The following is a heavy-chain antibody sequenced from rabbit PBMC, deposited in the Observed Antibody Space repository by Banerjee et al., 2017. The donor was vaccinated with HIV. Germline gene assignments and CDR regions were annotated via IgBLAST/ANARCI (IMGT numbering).Heavy chain of an antibody. Sequence: QSLEESGGGLVKPGASLTLTCTASGFSFSSGYWMCWVRQAPGKGLEWIGCIGIGSGTTYYASWAKGRFTISSTSSTTVTLQMTSLTAADTATYFCARDGEYVTSSGYYEYYFNLWGPGTLVTVS. CDR1: GFSFSSGYW. V-gene: IGHV1S40*01. J-gene: IGHJ4*01. CDR3: ARDGEYVTSSGYYEYYFNL. D-gene: IGHD1-1*01. CDR2: IGIGSGTT.